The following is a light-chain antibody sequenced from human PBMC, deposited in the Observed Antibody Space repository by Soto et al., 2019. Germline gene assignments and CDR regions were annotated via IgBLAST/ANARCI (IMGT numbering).Light chain of an antibody. CDR1: QSISSW. J-gene: IGKJ1*01. Sequence: DLQMTQSPSTLSASVGDRVTITCRASQSISSWLAWYQQKPGKAPKLLIYKASSLESGVPSRFSGSGSGTEFTLTISSLQPDDFATYYCQQYNSYSRRTFGQGTKVEIK. V-gene: IGKV1-5*03. CDR2: KAS. CDR3: QQYNSYSRRT.